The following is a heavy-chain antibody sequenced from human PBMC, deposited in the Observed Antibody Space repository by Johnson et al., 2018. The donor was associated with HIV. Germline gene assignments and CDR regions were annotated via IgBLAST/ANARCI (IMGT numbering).Heavy chain of an antibody. CDR1: GFTFSSYA. D-gene: IGHD3-10*01. V-gene: IGHV3-30*19. J-gene: IGHJ3*02. Sequence: QVQLVESGGGVVRPGGSLRLSCVASGFTFSSYAMHWVRQAPGTGLEWVAVISYDGSYNYYADSVKGRFTISRDNSKNTLYLQMNSLTAEDTAVYYCASAPEVRGIDAFDIWGQGTVVTVSS. CDR3: ASAPEVRGIDAFDI. CDR2: ISYDGSYN.